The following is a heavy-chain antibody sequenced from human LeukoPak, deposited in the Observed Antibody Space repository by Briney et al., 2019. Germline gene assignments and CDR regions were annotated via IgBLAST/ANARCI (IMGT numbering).Heavy chain of an antibody. D-gene: IGHD3-22*01. Sequence: GESLKISCKGSGYSLTSHWIGWVRQMPGKGLEWMGIMYPGDSESTYSPSFQGQVTISADKSINTAYLQWSSLKASDTAMYYCARVLFSDSGGCDYWGQGTLVTVSS. CDR2: MYPGDSES. J-gene: IGHJ4*02. V-gene: IGHV5-51*01. CDR3: ARVLFSDSGGCDY. CDR1: GYSLTSHW.